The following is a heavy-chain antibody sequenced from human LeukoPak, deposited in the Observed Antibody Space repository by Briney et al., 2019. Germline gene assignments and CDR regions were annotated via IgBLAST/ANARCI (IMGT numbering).Heavy chain of an antibody. V-gene: IGHV1-46*01. CDR1: GYTFTSYY. J-gene: IGHJ4*02. D-gene: IGHD6-19*01. Sequence: WASVKVSCKASGYTFTSYYMHWVRQAPGQGLEWMGIINPSGGSTNYAQKFQGRVTMTRDMSTSTVYMELSSLRTEDTAVYYCARDGVAGVYYFDYWGQGTLVTVSS. CDR2: INPSGGST. CDR3: ARDGVAGVYYFDY.